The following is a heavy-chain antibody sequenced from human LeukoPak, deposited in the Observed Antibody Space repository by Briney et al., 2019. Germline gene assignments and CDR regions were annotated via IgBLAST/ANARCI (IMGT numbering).Heavy chain of an antibody. J-gene: IGHJ4*02. CDR1: GFTFNDYT. Sequence: GGSLRLSCAASGFTFNDYTMHWVRQAPGKGLEWVSLISWDGGSTYYGDSVKGRFTISRDNSKRFVYLEMNSLRTEDTALYYCGKDVTSSSWYGYVDYWGQGTLVTVSS. CDR2: ISWDGGST. D-gene: IGHD6-13*01. V-gene: IGHV3-43*01. CDR3: GKDVTSSSWYGYVDY.